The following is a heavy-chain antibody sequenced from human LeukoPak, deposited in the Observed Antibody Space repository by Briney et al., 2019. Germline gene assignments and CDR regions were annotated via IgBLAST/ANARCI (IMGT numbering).Heavy chain of an antibody. D-gene: IGHD3-9*01. CDR3: AKDLTGAYCSDY. CDR1: GFTFDDYA. V-gene: IGHV3-9*01. Sequence: GRSLRLSCAASGFTFDDYAMHWVRQAPGKGLEWVSGISWSSGSIGYADSVKGRFTVSRDNSKNTLYLQMDSLTAEDTAVYHCAKDLTGAYCSDYWGQGTLVTVSS. J-gene: IGHJ4*02. CDR2: ISWSSGSI.